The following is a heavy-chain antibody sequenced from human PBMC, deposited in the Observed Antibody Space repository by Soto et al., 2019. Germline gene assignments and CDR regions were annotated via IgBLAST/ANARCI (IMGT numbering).Heavy chain of an antibody. CDR2: ISGSGGST. CDR1: GFTFSSYA. J-gene: IGHJ4*02. D-gene: IGHD3-10*01. V-gene: IGHV3-23*01. CDR3: AKDRAIWFGELLRDFDY. Sequence: GGSLRLSCAASGFTFSSYAMSWVRQAPGKGLEWVSAISGSGGSTYYADSVKGRFAISRDNSKNTLYLQMNSLRAEDTAVYYCAKDRAIWFGELLRDFDYWGQGTLVTVSS.